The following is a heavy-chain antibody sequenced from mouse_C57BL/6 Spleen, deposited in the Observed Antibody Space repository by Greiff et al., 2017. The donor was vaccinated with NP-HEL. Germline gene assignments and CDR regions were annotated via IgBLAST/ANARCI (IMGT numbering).Heavy chain of an antibody. CDR2: IYPGDGDT. J-gene: IGHJ3*01. Sequence: VKLMESGPELVKPGASVKISCKASGYAFSSSWMNWVKQRPGKGLEWIGRIYPGDGDTNYNGKFKGKATLTADESSSTAYMQLSSLTSEDSAVYFCARAYYSNYGFAYWGQGTLVTVSA. CDR1: GYAFSSSW. V-gene: IGHV1-82*01. CDR3: ARAYYSNYGFAY. D-gene: IGHD2-5*01.